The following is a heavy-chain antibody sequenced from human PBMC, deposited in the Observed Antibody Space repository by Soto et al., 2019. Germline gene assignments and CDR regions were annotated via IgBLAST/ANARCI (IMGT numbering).Heavy chain of an antibody. CDR2: ISDSGVNT. V-gene: IGHV3-23*01. Sequence: GGSLRLSCTASGFTFSNYAMSWVRQAPGMGLEWVSTISDSGVNTFFGDSMKDRFTISRDNSKSTVYLQLNTVRAEDTAIYYCARAIGADFFDYWGQGTLVTVS. CDR3: ARAIGADFFDY. J-gene: IGHJ4*02. CDR1: GFTFSNYA. D-gene: IGHD6-25*01.